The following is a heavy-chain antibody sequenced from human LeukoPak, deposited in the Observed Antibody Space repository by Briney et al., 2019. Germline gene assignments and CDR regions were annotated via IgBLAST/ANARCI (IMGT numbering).Heavy chain of an antibody. D-gene: IGHD2-2*01. Sequence: PGRSLRLSCAASGFTFSSYGMHWVRQAPGKGLEWVAVIWYDGSNKYYADSVKGRFTISRDNSKNTLYLQMNSLRAEDTAVYYCARSRTGYCSSASCFDALDIWGQGTMVTVSS. CDR3: ARSRTGYCSSASCFDALDI. CDR1: GFTFSSYG. CDR2: IWYDGSNK. V-gene: IGHV3-33*01. J-gene: IGHJ3*02.